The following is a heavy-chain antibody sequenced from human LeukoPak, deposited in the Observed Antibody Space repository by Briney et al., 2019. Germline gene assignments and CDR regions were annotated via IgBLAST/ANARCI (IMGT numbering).Heavy chain of an antibody. V-gene: IGHV5-51*01. CDR1: GYRFTIYW. Sequence: GESLKISCEGSGYRFTIYWIGWVRQMPGKGLEWMGIIYPGDSATRYSPSFQGQVTISADKSISTAYLQWSSLKASDTAMYYCARLQTPSGSYDYWGQGTLVTVSS. CDR3: ARLQTPSGSYDY. D-gene: IGHD1-26*01. J-gene: IGHJ4*02. CDR2: IYPGDSAT.